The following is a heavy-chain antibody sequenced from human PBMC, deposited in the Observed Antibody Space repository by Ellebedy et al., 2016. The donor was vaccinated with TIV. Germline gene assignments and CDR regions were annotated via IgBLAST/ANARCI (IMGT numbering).Heavy chain of an antibody. Sequence: SETLSLXCAVYGGSFSGYYWSWIRQPPGKGLEWIGEINHSGSTNYNPSLKSRVTISVDTSKNQFSLKLSSVTAADTAVYYCARRGGLLWFGSWGQGTLVTVSS. CDR3: ARRGGLLWFGS. V-gene: IGHV4-34*01. CDR1: GGSFSGYY. CDR2: INHSGST. D-gene: IGHD3-10*01. J-gene: IGHJ4*02.